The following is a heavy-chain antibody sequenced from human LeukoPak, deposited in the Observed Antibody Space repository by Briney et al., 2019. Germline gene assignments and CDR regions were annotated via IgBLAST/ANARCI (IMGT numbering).Heavy chain of an antibody. J-gene: IGHJ6*02. CDR3: ARAMDV. V-gene: IGHV3-48*04. CDR1: GFTFSSYS. Sequence: SGGSLRLSCAASGFTFSSYSMNWVRQAPGKGLEWVSYISSSSSTIYYADSVKGRFTISRDNAKNSLYLQMNSLRVEDSAVYYCARAMDVWGQGTTVTVSS. CDR2: ISSSSSTI.